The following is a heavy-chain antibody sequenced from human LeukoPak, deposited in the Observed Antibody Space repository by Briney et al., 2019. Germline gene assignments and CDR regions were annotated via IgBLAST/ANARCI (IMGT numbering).Heavy chain of an antibody. V-gene: IGHV3-73*01. J-gene: IGHJ1*01. CDR2: IRSKANNYAT. D-gene: IGHD3-10*01. Sequence: GGSLTLFCAASGLTFSGSAMHWVRQASGKGLEWVGRIRSKANNYATAYAASVTGRFTISKDDSKNTAYLQMNSLKTEDTAVYYCTFGSGSSHWGQGTLVTVSS. CDR3: TFGSGSSH. CDR1: GLTFSGSA.